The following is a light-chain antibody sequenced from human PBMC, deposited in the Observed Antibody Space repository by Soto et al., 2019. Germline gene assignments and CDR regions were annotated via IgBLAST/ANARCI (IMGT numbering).Light chain of an antibody. CDR3: QQYGSSEWT. Sequence: EVVMTQSPSTLSVSPGERATLSCRASETVATNLAWYQQKPGQAPRLLMYGASNRATGIPDRFSGSGSGTDFSLTISRLEPEDFAVYYCQQYGSSEWTFGQGTKVDNK. CDR2: GAS. J-gene: IGKJ1*01. V-gene: IGKV3-20*01. CDR1: ETVATN.